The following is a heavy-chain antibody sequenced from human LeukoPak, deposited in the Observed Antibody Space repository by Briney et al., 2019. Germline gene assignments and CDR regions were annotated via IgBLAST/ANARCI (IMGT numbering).Heavy chain of an antibody. J-gene: IGHJ2*01. Sequence: PGGSLRLSCAASGFTFSSHWMNWVRQAPGKGLEWVANINQDGSEKYYVDSVKGRFTISRDNAKNSLYLQMNSLRAEDTAVYYCARLHYYYDSTGSQYWYFDLWGRGTLVTVSS. CDR1: GFTFSSHW. CDR2: INQDGSEK. D-gene: IGHD3-22*01. V-gene: IGHV3-7*01. CDR3: ARLHYYYDSTGSQYWYFDL.